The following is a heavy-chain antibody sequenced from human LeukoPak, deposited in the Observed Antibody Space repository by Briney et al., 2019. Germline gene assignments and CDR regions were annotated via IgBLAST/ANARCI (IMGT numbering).Heavy chain of an antibody. CDR2: ISCFNGDT. J-gene: IGHJ4*02. CDR1: GYTFNHHG. Sequence: GASVKVSCKASGYTFNHHGISWVRQAPGQGLEWMGWISCFNGDTHYAQKFQGRVTMTTDTSTTTAYMELRSLRSDDTAVYYCARAFIEWYYFDYWGQGTLVTVSS. CDR3: ARAFIEWYYFDY. D-gene: IGHD3-3*01. V-gene: IGHV1-18*01.